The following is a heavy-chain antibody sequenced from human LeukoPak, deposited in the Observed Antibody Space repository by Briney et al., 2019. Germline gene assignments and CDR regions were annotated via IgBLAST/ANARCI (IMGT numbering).Heavy chain of an antibody. CDR3: ARPPRGDYVNYFDY. CDR1: GFTFSSYG. CDR2: ISYDGSNK. D-gene: IGHD4-17*01. J-gene: IGHJ4*02. Sequence: GGSLRLSCAASGFTFSSYGMHWVRQAPGKGLEWVAVISYDGSNKYYADSVKGRFTISRDNSKNTLYLQMNSLRAEDTAVYYCARPPRGDYVNYFDYWGQGTLATVSS. V-gene: IGHV3-30*03.